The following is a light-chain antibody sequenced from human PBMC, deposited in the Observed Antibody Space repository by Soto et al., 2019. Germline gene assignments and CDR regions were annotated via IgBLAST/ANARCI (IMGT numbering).Light chain of an antibody. CDR3: CSYAGSSTFGV. V-gene: IGLV2-23*03. CDR2: EGS. J-gene: IGLJ2*01. CDR1: SGDVGSYNL. Sequence: QSVLTQPASVSGSPGQSITISCTRTSGDVGSYNLVSWYQHHPGKAPKLMIYEGSKRPSGVSNRFSGSKSGNTASLTISGLQAEDEADYYCCSYAGSSTFGVFGGGTKLTVL.